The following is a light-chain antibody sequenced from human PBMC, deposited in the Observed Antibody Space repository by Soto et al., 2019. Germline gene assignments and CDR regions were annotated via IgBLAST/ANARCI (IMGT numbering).Light chain of an antibody. V-gene: IGLV2-14*01. CDR3: SSYTSTSTL. J-gene: IGLJ1*01. CDR2: DVT. Sequence: QSFLTQPASVCGSLGQSITISCTGTSSDVGGYKYVSWYQLHPGTAPKLVIYDVTNRPSGVSNRFSGSKSGNTASLTISGLQAEDEADYFCSSYTSTSTLFGTGTKVTVL. CDR1: SSDVGGYKY.